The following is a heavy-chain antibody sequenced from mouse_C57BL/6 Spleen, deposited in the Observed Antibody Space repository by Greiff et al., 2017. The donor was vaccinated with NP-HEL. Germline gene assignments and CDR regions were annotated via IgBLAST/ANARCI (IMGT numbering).Heavy chain of an antibody. V-gene: IGHV1-52*01. CDR3: ARDDYAWFAY. CDR2: IDPSDSET. Sequence: QVQLQQPGAELVRPGSSVKLSCKASGYTFTSYWMHWVKQRPIQGLEWIGNIDPSDSETHYNQKFKDKATLTVDKSSSTAYMQLSSLTSDDSAVYYCARDDYAWFAYWGQGTLVTVSA. J-gene: IGHJ3*01. CDR1: GYTFTSYW. D-gene: IGHD2-4*01.